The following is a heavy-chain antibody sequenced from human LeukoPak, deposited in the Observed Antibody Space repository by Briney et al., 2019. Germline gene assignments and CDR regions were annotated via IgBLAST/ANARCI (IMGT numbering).Heavy chain of an antibody. J-gene: IGHJ4*02. CDR3: AKDQESGQLWSYYFDY. CDR1: GFTFSSYA. V-gene: IGHV3-23*01. Sequence: GGSLRLSCAASGFTFSSYAMSWVRQAPGKGLEWVSAISGSGGSTYYADSVKGRFTISRDNSKNTLYLQMNSLRAEDTAVYYCAKDQESGQLWSYYFDYWGQGTLVTVSS. CDR2: ISGSGGST. D-gene: IGHD5-18*01.